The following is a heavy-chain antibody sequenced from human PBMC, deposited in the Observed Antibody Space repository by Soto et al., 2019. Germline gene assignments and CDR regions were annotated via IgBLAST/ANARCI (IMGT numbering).Heavy chain of an antibody. CDR1: GFTFSSYW. CDR2: IKQDGSEK. D-gene: IGHD2-15*01. Sequence: GGSLRLSCAASGFTFSSYWMSWVRQAPGKGLEWVANIKQDGSEKYYVDSVKGRFTISRDNAKNSLYLQMNSLRAEDTAVYYCARDSHFVVAGDAFDIWGQGTMVTVSS. J-gene: IGHJ3*02. V-gene: IGHV3-7*01. CDR3: ARDSHFVVAGDAFDI.